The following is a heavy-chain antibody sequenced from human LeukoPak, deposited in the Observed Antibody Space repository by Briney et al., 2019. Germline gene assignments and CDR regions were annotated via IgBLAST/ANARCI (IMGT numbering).Heavy chain of an antibody. V-gene: IGHV3-73*01. CDR1: GFTFSGSA. CDR2: IKTKAESYAT. CDR3: TRLSGGNSDSYYYGLDV. J-gene: IGHJ6*02. D-gene: IGHD4-23*01. Sequence: GGSLRLSCAASGFTFSGSAIHWVRQASGKGMEWVARIKTKAESYATAYVASVKGRFTISRDDSKNTAYLQMDSLKTEDTAMYYCTRLSGGNSDSYYYGLDVWGQGTTVTVSS.